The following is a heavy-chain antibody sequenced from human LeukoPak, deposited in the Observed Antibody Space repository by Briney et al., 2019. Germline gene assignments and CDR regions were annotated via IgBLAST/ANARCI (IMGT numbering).Heavy chain of an antibody. Sequence: ASAKVYCKASGYTFTSYGISWVRQATGQGLEWMGWISAYIGNTNYAQKLQGRVTMTTDTSTSTAYMELRSLRSDDTAVYYCARGSQQGEVVFDIWGQGTMVTVSS. D-gene: IGHD2-15*01. V-gene: IGHV1-18*01. CDR1: GYTFTSYG. J-gene: IGHJ3*02. CDR2: ISAYIGNT. CDR3: ARGSQQGEVVFDI.